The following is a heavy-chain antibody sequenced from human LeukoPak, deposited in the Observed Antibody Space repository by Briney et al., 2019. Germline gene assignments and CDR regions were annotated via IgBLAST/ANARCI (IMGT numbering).Heavy chain of an antibody. Sequence: SETLSLTCTVSGGSVSTSDYYWGWIRQTPGKGLEWIGDIFHNGKTNYNPFLKGRVTISIDTSNNQFSLRLPSVTAADTAVYYCARIFDSWGQGTLVTVSS. J-gene: IGHJ4*02. CDR2: IFHNGKT. V-gene: IGHV4-39*07. CDR1: GGSVSTSDYY. CDR3: ARIFDS.